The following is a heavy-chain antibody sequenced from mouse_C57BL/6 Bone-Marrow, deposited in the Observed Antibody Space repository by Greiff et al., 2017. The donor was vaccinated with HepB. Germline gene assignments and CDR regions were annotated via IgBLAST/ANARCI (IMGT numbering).Heavy chain of an antibody. J-gene: IGHJ4*01. CDR3: TIWLLLRKGYYAMDY. Sequence: DVMLVESGEGLVKPGGSLKLSCAASGFTFSSYAMSWVRQTPEKRLEWVAYISSGGDYIYYADTVKGRFTISRDNARNTLYLQMSSLKSEDTAMYYCTIWLLLRKGYYAMDYWGQGTSVTVSS. CDR1: GFTFSSYA. CDR2: ISSGGDYI. V-gene: IGHV5-9-1*02. D-gene: IGHD1-1*01.